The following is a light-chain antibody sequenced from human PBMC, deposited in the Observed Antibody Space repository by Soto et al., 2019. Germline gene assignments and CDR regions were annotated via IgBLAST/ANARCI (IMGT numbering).Light chain of an antibody. CDR1: SSDVGSYNL. V-gene: IGLV2-23*01. J-gene: IGLJ1*01. CDR3: CSYAGQKTYV. CDR2: EGT. Sequence: QSVLTQPASVSGSPGQSITISCTGTSSDVGSYNLVSWYQQHPGKAPKLMIYEGTKRPSGVSNRFSGSKSGNTASLTISGLQGEDEADYYCCSYAGQKTYVFGTGTKLTVL.